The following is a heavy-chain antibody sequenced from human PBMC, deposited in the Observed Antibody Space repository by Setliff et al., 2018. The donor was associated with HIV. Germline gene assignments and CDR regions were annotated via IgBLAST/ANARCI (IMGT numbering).Heavy chain of an antibody. CDR3: ARQNYYDISGYYERPLDFDY. Sequence: NPSETLSLTCVVSGDSIDNKYYWAWIRQPPGRGLEWIGTVYHTGTAYYNSSLKSRVAISIDTSNNRFSLRLYSVTAADTAMYYCARQNYYDISGYYERPLDFDYWGQGTLVTVS. D-gene: IGHD3-22*01. V-gene: IGHV4-38-2*01. CDR1: GDSIDNKYY. J-gene: IGHJ4*02. CDR2: VYHTGTA.